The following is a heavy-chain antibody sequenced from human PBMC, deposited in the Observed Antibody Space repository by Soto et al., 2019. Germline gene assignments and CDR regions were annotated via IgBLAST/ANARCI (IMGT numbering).Heavy chain of an antibody. CDR3: ARGGIQLWLAWFDP. V-gene: IGHV4-34*01. D-gene: IGHD5-18*01. CDR1: GGSFSGYY. Sequence: QVQLQQWGAGLLKPSETLSLTCAVYGGSFSGYYWSWIRQPPGKGLEWLGEINHSGSTNYNPSLKRRVTISVDTSKNQFALKLSAVTAADTAVYYCARGGIQLWLAWFDPWGQGTLVTVSS. CDR2: INHSGST. J-gene: IGHJ5*02.